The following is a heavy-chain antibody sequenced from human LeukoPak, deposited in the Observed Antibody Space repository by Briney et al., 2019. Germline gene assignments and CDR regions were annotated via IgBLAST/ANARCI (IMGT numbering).Heavy chain of an antibody. CDR2: IYYSGST. J-gene: IGHJ4*02. Sequence: SETLSLTCIVSGGSLSSYYWSLIRQPPGKGLEWIGYIYYSGSTHYNPSLRSRFTISVDASKNQFSLKLSSVTAADAAVYFCARHTVALAGIDSWGQGTLVTVSS. V-gene: IGHV4-59*01. CDR3: ARHTVALAGIDS. CDR1: GGSLSSYY. D-gene: IGHD2-15*01.